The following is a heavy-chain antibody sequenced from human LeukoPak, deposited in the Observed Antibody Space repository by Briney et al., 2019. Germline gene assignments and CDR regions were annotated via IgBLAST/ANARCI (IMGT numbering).Heavy chain of an antibody. Sequence: PSETLSLTCAVYGGSFSGYYWSWIRQPPGKGLEWIGEINHSGSTNYNPSLKSRVTISVDTSKNQFSLKLSSVTAADTAVYYCARPRLQLWLFDYWGQGTLVTVSS. D-gene: IGHD5-18*01. CDR3: ARPRLQLWLFDY. CDR1: GGSFSGYY. CDR2: INHSGST. J-gene: IGHJ4*02. V-gene: IGHV4-34*01.